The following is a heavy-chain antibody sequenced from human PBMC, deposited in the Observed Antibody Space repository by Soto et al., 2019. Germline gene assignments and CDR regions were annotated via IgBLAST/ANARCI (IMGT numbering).Heavy chain of an antibody. CDR2: IRYDGTNK. V-gene: IGHV3-33*01. J-gene: IGHJ4*02. Sequence: QVQLVESGGGVVQPGRSLRLSCAASGFTFSSYGMHWVRQAPGKGLEWVAVIRYDGTNKYYAESVKGRFTISRDNSKNTRYLQMSSLTLDDTAVYYCARGIIAGPGRDYFDYWGQGTLVAVSS. D-gene: IGHD6-13*01. CDR1: GFTFSSYG. CDR3: ARGIIAGPGRDYFDY.